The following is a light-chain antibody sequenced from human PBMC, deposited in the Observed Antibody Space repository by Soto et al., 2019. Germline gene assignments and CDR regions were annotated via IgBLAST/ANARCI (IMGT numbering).Light chain of an antibody. J-gene: IGKJ1*01. CDR2: KVS. V-gene: IGKV2-30*02. Sequence: MAQSPLSLLVTPGAPSHISCRCSQCLVHSDGNTYLNWLQKRPGQSPRRLIYKVSNRASGVPDRFSGSGSGTDFTPKISRVEAEDVGVYYCMQPLQSWTFGQGTKVDI. CDR1: QCLVHSDGNTY. CDR3: MQPLQSWT.